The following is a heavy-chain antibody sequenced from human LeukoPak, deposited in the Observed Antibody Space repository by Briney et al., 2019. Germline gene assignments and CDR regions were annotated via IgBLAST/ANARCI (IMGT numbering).Heavy chain of an antibody. CDR2: ISNSGSTI. CDR3: VREKAASAY. CDR1: GFTLSDYY. Sequence: GGSLRLSCAASGFTLSDYYMSWIRQPPGKGLEWVGYISNSGSTIYYADSVRGRFTISRDNAKNSLYLQMSSLRAEDTAVYYCVREKAASAYWGQGTLVTVSS. D-gene: IGHD6-25*01. V-gene: IGHV3-11*01. J-gene: IGHJ4*02.